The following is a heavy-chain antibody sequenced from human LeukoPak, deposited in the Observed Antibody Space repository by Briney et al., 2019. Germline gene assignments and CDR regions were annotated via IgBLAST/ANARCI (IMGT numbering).Heavy chain of an antibody. V-gene: IGHV3-30-3*01. CDR1: GFTVSAYA. J-gene: IGHJ4*02. CDR2: ISYDGSNK. CDR3: ARGLPGGFVGFSSSYYPLDH. D-gene: IGHD6-13*01. Sequence: PGVSLRLSCAASGFTVSAYAMAWVRQAPGKGLEWVAVISYDGSNKYYADSVKGRFTISRDNSKNTLSLQMNSLRLEDTAVYYCARGLPGGFVGFSSSYYPLDHWGQGTMVTVSS.